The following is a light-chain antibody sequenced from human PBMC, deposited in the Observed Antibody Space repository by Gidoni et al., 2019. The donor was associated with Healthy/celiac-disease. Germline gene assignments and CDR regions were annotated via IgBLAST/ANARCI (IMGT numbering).Light chain of an antibody. V-gene: IGKV3-20*01. CDR3: QQYGSSPPFT. J-gene: IGKJ3*01. CDR1: QRVSSSY. CDR2: GAS. Sequence: ESVLTQHPGTLSLSPGERATLSCTASQRVSSSYLAWYQQNPGQAPRLLIYGASSRAPVIPDRFSGSGSGTDFTLTISRLEPEDFAVYYCQQYGSSPPFTFXPXTKVDI.